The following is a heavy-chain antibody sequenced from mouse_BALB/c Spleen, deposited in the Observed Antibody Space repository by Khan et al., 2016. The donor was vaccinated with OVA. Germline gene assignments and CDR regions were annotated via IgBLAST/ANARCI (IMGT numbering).Heavy chain of an antibody. CDR3: ARRRFGYFEG. CDR2: IWSDGIT. CDR1: GFSLTSYG. Sequence: QVQLKESGPDLQAPSQSLSITCTVSGFSLTSYGVHWVRQPPGKGLEWLVVIWSDGITTYNSALKSRLSVSKENSKSQVFLKMNSLQTDDTAMYYCARRRFGYFEGGGAGTTVTGSS. J-gene: IGHJ1*01. V-gene: IGHV2-6-2*01.